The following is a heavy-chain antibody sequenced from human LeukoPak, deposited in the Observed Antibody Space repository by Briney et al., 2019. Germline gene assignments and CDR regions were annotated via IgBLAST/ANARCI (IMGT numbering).Heavy chain of an antibody. CDR1: GDSFTTYW. D-gene: IGHD3-10*01. CDR3: ARRMVRGVITSPFDS. J-gene: IGHJ4*02. V-gene: IGHV5-51*01. CDR2: IYPGDSDT. Sequence: GESLKISCKASGDSFTTYWIDLVRQMPGKGLEWMGVIYPGDSDTRYSPSLQGQVTISADKSISTAFLQWSSLRASDTAMYYCARRMVRGVITSPFDSWGQGTLVPVSS.